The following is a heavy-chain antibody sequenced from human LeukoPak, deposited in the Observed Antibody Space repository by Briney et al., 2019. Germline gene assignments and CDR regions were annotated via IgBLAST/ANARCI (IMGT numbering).Heavy chain of an antibody. CDR3: VRRWGGSSSWYWNWFDP. J-gene: IGHJ5*02. D-gene: IGHD6-13*01. Sequence: GASVKVSCKASGGTFMIYAISWVRQAPGQGLEWMGGIIPISGTANYAQKFQGRVTITADASTSTAYMELRTLSYEDTAVDYCVRRWGGSSSWYWNWFDPWGQGTLVTASS. CDR1: GGTFMIYA. CDR2: IIPISGTA. V-gene: IGHV1-69*01.